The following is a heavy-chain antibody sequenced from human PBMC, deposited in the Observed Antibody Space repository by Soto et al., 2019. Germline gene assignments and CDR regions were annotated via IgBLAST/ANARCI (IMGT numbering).Heavy chain of an antibody. CDR3: AKDRLAVTAPIDY. J-gene: IGHJ4*02. Sequence: SVKVSCKASGGTFSSYTISWVRQAPGQGLEWMGRIIPVLGIANYAQKFQGRVTITADKSTRTAYMELSSLRSEDTAVYYCAKDRLAVTAPIDYWGQGTLVTVSS. CDR2: IIPVLGIA. CDR1: GGTFSSYT. D-gene: IGHD2-21*02. V-gene: IGHV1-69*04.